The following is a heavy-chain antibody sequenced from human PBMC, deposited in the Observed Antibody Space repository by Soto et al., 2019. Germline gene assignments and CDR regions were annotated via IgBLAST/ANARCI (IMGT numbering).Heavy chain of an antibody. D-gene: IGHD3-3*01. V-gene: IGHV4-34*01. J-gene: IGHJ5*02. CDR1: GGSFSGYY. CDR2: INHSGST. CDR3: ARGLGFWSGYYIMRVHRYVNWFDP. Sequence: WETLSLTCAVYGGSFSGYYWSWIRQPPGKGLEWIGEINHSGSTNYNPSLKSRVTISVDTSKNQFSLKLSSVTAADTAVYYCARGLGFWSGYYIMRVHRYVNWFDPWGQGTLVTVSS.